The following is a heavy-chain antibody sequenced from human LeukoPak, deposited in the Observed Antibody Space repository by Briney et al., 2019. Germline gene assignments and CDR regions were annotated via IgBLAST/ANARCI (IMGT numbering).Heavy chain of an antibody. Sequence: SETLSLTCTVSGGSISSGDYYWSWIRQPPGTGLEWIGYIYYSGSTYYNPSLKSRVTISVDTSKNQFSLKLNSVTAADTAMYYCQSRYLEWLLDYWGQGTLVTVSS. CDR3: QSRYLEWLLDY. J-gene: IGHJ4*02. V-gene: IGHV4-30-4*01. CDR1: GGSISSGDYY. CDR2: IYYSGST. D-gene: IGHD3-3*01.